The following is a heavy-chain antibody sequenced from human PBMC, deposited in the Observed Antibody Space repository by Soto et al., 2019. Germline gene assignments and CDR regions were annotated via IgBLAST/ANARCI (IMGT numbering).Heavy chain of an antibody. Sequence: GGSLRLSCAASGFTFSSYWMHWVRQAPGKGLVWVSRINSDGSSTSYADTVKGRFTISRDNAKNTLYLQMNSLRAEDMSVYYCERVPHMVVVYDYGGQGTLVTVSS. D-gene: IGHD2-15*01. CDR2: INSDGSST. CDR3: ERVPHMVVVYDY. V-gene: IGHV3-74*01. J-gene: IGHJ4*02. CDR1: GFTFSSYW.